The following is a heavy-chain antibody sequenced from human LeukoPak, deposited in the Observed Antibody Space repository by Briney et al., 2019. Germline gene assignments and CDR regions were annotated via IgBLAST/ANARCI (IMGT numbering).Heavy chain of an antibody. J-gene: IGHJ4*02. D-gene: IGHD2-2*01. V-gene: IGHV3-9*01. CDR2: ISWNSGSI. CDR3: AKARYQLLWDYLDY. CDR1: GFTFDDYA. Sequence: QPGGSLRLSCAASGFTFDDYAMHWVRQAPGKGLEWVSGISWNSGSIGYADSVKGRFTISRDNAKNSLYLQMNSLRAEDTALYYCAKARYQLLWDYLDYWGQGTLVTVSS.